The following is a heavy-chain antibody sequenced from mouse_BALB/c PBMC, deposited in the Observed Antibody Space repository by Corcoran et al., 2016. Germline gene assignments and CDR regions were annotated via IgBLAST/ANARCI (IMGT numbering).Heavy chain of an antibody. CDR1: GFNIKDYY. J-gene: IGHJ2*01. V-gene: IGHV14-1*02. CDR2: IDPENGNT. CDR3: AGYFDY. Sequence: EVQLQQSGAELVRPGALVKLSCKASGFNIKDYYMHWVKQRPEQGLEWIGWIDPENGNTIYDTKFQGKASITADTSSNTAYLQLSSLTSEDTAVYYCAGYFDYWGQGTTLTVSS.